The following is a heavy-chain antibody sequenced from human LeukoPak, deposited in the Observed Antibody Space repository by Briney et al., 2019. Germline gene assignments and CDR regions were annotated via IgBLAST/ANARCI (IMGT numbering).Heavy chain of an antibody. CDR2: IKYDGSEK. CDR3: AKGYRSSSWYYFDY. Sequence: PGGSLRLSCAASGFTFSVSWMSWVRQAPGKGLEWVANIKYDGSEKYYVDSVKGRFTISRDNAKNSLYLQMNSLRAEDMALYYCAKGYRSSSWYYFDYWGQGTLVTVSS. V-gene: IGHV3-7*03. J-gene: IGHJ4*02. D-gene: IGHD6-13*01. CDR1: GFTFSVSW.